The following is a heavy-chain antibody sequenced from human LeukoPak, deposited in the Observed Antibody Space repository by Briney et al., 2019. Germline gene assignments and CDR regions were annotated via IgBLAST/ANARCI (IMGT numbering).Heavy chain of an antibody. CDR3: AKARSYCGGDCSLYAFDI. Sequence: GGSLRLSCAASGFTFSDYAIHWVRQAPGKGLEWVAVISYDGNKKYYADSAKGRFTISRDNSKSTLYLQMNSLRAEDTAVYYCAKARSYCGGDCSLYAFDIWGQGTMVTVSP. CDR1: GFTFSDYA. V-gene: IGHV3-30-3*01. J-gene: IGHJ3*02. CDR2: ISYDGNKK. D-gene: IGHD2-21*01.